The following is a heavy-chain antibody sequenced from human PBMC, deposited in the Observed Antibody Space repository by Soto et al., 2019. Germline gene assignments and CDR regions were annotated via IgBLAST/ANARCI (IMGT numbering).Heavy chain of an antibody. J-gene: IGHJ4*02. CDR3: ARGTHPDYPKYYDFWSGYWLFDY. Sequence: SETLSLTCTVSGGSISSYYWSWIRQPPGKGLGWIGYIYYSGSTNYNPSLKSRVTISVDTSKNQFSLKLSSVTAADTAVYYCARGTHPDYPKYYDFWSGYWLFDYWGQGTLVTVSS. V-gene: IGHV4-59*01. CDR2: IYYSGST. CDR1: GGSISSYY. D-gene: IGHD3-3*01.